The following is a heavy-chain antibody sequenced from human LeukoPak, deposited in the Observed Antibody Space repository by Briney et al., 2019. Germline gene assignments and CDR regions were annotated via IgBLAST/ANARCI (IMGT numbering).Heavy chain of an antibody. J-gene: IGHJ4*02. CDR2: ISYDGSNK. CDR1: GFTFSSYA. CDR3: ARDNGWLGTFGY. D-gene: IGHD6-19*01. V-gene: IGHV3-30-3*01. Sequence: GGSLRLSCAASGFTFSSYAMHWVRQAPGKGLEWVAVISYDGSNKYYADSVKGRFTISRDNSKNTLYLQMNSLRAEDTAVYYCARDNGWLGTFGYWGQGTLVTVSS.